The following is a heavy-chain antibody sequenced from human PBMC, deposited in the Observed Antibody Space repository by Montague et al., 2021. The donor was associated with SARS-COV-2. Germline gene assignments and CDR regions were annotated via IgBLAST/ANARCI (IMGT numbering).Heavy chain of an antibody. D-gene: IGHD3-22*01. Sequence: SETLSLTCAVYGGSFSDNYWSWIRKPPGKGLEWIGDINHRGTSNYNPSLKSRVSISVDTSKNQFSLYLGSVTAADTAVYYCARGRQHFNMVVVVMTGGEYYFDYWGQGTLVTVSS. CDR3: ARGRQHFNMVVVVMTGGEYYFDY. CDR1: GGSFSDNY. V-gene: IGHV4-34*01. J-gene: IGHJ4*02. CDR2: INHRGTS.